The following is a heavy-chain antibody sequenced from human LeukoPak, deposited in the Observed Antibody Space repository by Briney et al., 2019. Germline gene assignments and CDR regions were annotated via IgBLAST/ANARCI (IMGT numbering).Heavy chain of an antibody. J-gene: IGHJ4*02. D-gene: IGHD3-3*01. CDR3: ARSFWSDYYAFDY. Sequence: SETLSLTCTVSGGSISSSSYYWGWIRQPPGKGLEWIGSIYYSGSTYYNPSLKSRVTISVDTSKNQFSLKLSSVTAADTAVYYCARSFWSDYYAFDYWGQGTLVTVSS. CDR2: IYYSGST. CDR1: GGSISSSSYY. V-gene: IGHV4-39*01.